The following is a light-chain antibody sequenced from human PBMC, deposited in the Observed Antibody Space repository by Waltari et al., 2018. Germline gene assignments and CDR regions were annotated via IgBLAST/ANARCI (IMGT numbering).Light chain of an antibody. CDR3: QAWDSSTVL. J-gene: IGLJ3*02. CDR1: HLGARS. Sequence: SFELTQPSSVSVSPGQTASITCSGDHLGARSVSWYHQKAGQSPMLVIYQDTKRPSGIPQRFFGSHSGNTATLTISGTQAMDEAVYYCQAWDSSTVLFGGGTKLTVL. CDR2: QDT. V-gene: IGLV3-1*01.